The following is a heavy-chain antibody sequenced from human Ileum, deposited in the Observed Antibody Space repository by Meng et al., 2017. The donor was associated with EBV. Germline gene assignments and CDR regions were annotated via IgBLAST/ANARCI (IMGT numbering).Heavy chain of an antibody. D-gene: IGHD6-6*01. CDR2: IYGDDEK. J-gene: IGHJ5*02. CDR1: GFSLSTSGVG. Sequence: QITLKESGPTLVKPTPTLTLTCTFSGFSLSTSGVGVGWIRQPPGKALECLAIIYGDDEKRYSPSLESRLTVTKDTSKNQVVLTMTNMVPVDTATYYCARAAARPSDWFDPWGQGTRVTVVS. CDR3: ARAAARPSDWFDP. V-gene: IGHV2-5*02.